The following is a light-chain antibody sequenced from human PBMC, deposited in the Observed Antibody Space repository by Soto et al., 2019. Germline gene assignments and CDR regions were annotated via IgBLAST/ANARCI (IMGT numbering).Light chain of an antibody. CDR1: QSVTKS. CDR3: QQYATSPIT. V-gene: IGKV3-20*01. CDR2: GAS. Sequence: DIVMTQSPGTLSVSPGERATLSCRAGQSVTKSLAWYQQKPGQAPRLLIYGASSRATGIPDRFSGSGSGTDFTLTISRLEPEDFAVYYCQQYATSPITFGQGTRLEIK. J-gene: IGKJ5*01.